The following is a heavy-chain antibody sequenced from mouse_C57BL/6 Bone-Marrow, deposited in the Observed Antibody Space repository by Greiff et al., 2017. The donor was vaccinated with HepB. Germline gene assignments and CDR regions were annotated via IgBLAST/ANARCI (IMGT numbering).Heavy chain of an antibody. V-gene: IGHV1-15*01. D-gene: IGHD1-3*01. CDR2: IDPETGGT. CDR3: TRSVGNY. J-gene: IGHJ2*01. CDR1: GYTFTDYE. Sequence: SGAELVRPGASVTLSCKASGYTFTDYEMHWVKQTPVHGLEWIGAIDPETGGTAYNQKFKGKAILTADKSSSTAYMELRSLTSEDSAVYYCTRSVGNYWGQGTTLTVSS.